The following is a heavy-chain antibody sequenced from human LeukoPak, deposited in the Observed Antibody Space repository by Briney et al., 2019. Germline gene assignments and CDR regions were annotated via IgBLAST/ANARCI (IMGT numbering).Heavy chain of an antibody. V-gene: IGHV4-34*01. CDR3: ARARSGKWGFDY. CDR2: INHSGSI. Sequence: SETLSLTCTVYGGSFSGYYWSWIRQPPGRGLEWIGEINHSGSINYNPSLKSRVTISVDTSKNQFSLKLSSVTAADTAVYYCARARSGKWGFDYWAQGTLVTVSS. CDR1: GGSFSGYY. D-gene: IGHD1-26*01. J-gene: IGHJ4*02.